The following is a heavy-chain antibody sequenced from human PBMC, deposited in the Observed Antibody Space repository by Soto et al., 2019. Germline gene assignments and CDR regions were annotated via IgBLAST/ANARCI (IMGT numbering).Heavy chain of an antibody. CDR1: GYSFTSYW. V-gene: IGHV5-10-1*01. J-gene: IGHJ6*02. CDR2: IDPSDSYT. CDR3: ARPSVVVVAATPLRYYYGMDV. Sequence: GESLKISCKGSGYSFTSYWISWVRQMPGKGLEWMGRIDPSDSYTNYSPSFQGHVTISADKSISTAYLQWSSLKASDTAMYYCARPSVVVVAATPLRYYYGMDVWGQGTTVTVSS. D-gene: IGHD2-15*01.